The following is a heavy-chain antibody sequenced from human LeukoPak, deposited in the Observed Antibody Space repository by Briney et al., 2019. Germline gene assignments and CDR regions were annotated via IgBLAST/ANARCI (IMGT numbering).Heavy chain of an antibody. V-gene: IGHV3-7*01. D-gene: IGHD5-12*01. CDR1: GFTFSSYW. CDR3: ARDLGYCALDP. Sequence: GSLRLSCAASGFTFSSYWMNWVRQAPGKGLEWVALINPDGSQTNYVDSVKGRLTISRDNAETSLYLQMNSLRAEDTAVYYCARDLGYCALDPWGQGTLVTVSS. J-gene: IGHJ5*02. CDR2: INPDGSQT.